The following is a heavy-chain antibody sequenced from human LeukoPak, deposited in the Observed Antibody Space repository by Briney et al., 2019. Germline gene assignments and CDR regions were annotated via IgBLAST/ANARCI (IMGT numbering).Heavy chain of an antibody. CDR2: INPSGGST. D-gene: IGHD3-10*01. Sequence: ASVKVSCKASGYTFTSYYMHWVRQAPGQGLEWMGIINPSGGSTSYAQKFQGRVTMTRDTSTSTVYMELSSLRSEDTAVYYCARDFGAYGSGTRPFDYWGQGTLVTVSS. J-gene: IGHJ4*02. V-gene: IGHV1-46*01. CDR1: GYTFTSYY. CDR3: ARDFGAYGSGTRPFDY.